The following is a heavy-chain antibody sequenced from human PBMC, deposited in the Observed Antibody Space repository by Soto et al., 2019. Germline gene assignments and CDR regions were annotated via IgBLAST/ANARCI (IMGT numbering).Heavy chain of an antibody. J-gene: IGHJ6*02. D-gene: IGHD6-19*01. V-gene: IGHV3-48*02. CDR3: ARDHGHSVGIAVYYYYYGMDV. Sequence: PGGSLRLSCAASGFTFSSYSMNWVRQAPGKGLEWVSYISSSSSTIYYADSVKGRFTISRDNAKNSLYLQMNSLRDEDTAVYYCARDHGHSVGIAVYYYYYGMDVWGQGTTVTVSS. CDR2: ISSSSSTI. CDR1: GFTFSSYS.